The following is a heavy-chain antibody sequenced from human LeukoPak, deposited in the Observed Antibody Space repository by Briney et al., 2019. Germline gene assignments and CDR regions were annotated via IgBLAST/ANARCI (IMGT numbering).Heavy chain of an antibody. CDR1: GFTFSSYS. Sequence: GGSLRLSCAASGFTFSSYSMNWVRQAPGKGLEWVANIKQDGSEKNYVDSVKGRFTISRDNAKNSLYLQMNSLRVEDTAVYYCARGCSGGSCYDCWGQGTLVTVSP. J-gene: IGHJ4*02. CDR3: ARGCSGGSCYDC. D-gene: IGHD2-15*01. V-gene: IGHV3-7*01. CDR2: IKQDGSEK.